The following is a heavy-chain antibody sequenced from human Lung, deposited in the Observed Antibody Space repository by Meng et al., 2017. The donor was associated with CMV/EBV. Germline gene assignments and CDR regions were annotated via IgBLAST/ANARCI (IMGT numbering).Heavy chain of an antibody. CDR1: GFTFSNYW. D-gene: IGHD2-15*01. CDR3: VRGSGREWFDP. Sequence: GGSLRLXCAASGFTFSNYWMRWVRQAPGKVLEWVASINQDGSEKHYMDSVKGRFTISRDNAKNALYLEMNSLRAEDTALYFCVRGSGREWFDPWGQGTLVTVSS. J-gene: IGHJ5*02. CDR2: INQDGSEK. V-gene: IGHV3-7*04.